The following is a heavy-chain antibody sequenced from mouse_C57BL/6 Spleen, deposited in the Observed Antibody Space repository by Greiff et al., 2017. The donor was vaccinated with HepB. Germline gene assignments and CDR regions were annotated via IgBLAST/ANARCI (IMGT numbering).Heavy chain of an antibody. CDR3: ARPHGYGSSTAWFAY. Sequence: EVQLQQSGPELVKPGASVKIPCKASGYTFTDYNMDWVKQSHGKSLEWIGDINPNNGGTIYNQKFKGKATLTVDKSSSTAYMELRSLTSEDTAVYYCARPHGYGSSTAWFAYWGQGTLVTVSA. CDR2: INPNNGGT. D-gene: IGHD1-1*01. V-gene: IGHV1-18*01. CDR1: GYTFTDYN. J-gene: IGHJ3*01.